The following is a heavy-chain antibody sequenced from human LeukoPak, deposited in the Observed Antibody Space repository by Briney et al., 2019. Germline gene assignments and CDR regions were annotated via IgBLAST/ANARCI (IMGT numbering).Heavy chain of an antibody. D-gene: IGHD6-13*01. Sequence: ASVKVSCKASGGTFSSYAISWVRQAPGQGLEWMGRIIPILGIANYAQKFQGRVTITADKSTSTAYMELSSLRSEDTAVYYCARDPRPGYSSSWYGKVDYWGQGTQVTVSS. CDR1: GGTFSSYA. V-gene: IGHV1-69*04. CDR3: ARDPRPGYSSSWYGKVDY. J-gene: IGHJ4*02. CDR2: IIPILGIA.